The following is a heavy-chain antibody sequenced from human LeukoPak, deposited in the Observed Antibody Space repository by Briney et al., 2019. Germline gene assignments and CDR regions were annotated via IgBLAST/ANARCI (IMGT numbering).Heavy chain of an antibody. CDR3: ARDSLEIVVVPAASDVGYYYMDV. J-gene: IGHJ6*03. V-gene: IGHV1-69*13. CDR2: IIPIFGTA. Sequence: SVKVSCKASGGTFSSYAISWVRQAPGQGLEWMGGIIPIFGTANYAQKFQGRVTITADESTSTAYMELSSLRSEDSAVYYCARDSLEIVVVPAASDVGYYYMDVWGKGTTVTVSS. CDR1: GGTFSSYA. D-gene: IGHD2-2*01.